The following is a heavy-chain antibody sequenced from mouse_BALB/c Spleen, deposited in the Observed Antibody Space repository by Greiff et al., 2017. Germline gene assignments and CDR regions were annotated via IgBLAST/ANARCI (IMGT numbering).Heavy chain of an antibody. D-gene: IGHD2-1*01. Sequence: EVKLVESGGGLVQPGGSLKLSCAASGFTFSSYGMSWVRQTPDKRLELVATINSNGGSTYYPDSVKGRFTISRDNPKNTLFLQMTSLRSEDTAMYYCARWDGNYYAMDYGGRGTTVSVS. CDR2: INSNGGST. J-gene: IGHJ4*01. CDR1: GFTFSSYG. V-gene: IGHV5-6-3*01. CDR3: ARWDGNYYAMDY.